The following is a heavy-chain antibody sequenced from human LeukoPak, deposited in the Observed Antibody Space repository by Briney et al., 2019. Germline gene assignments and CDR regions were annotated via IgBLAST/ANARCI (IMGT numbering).Heavy chain of an antibody. CDR2: IHSSSSCI. CDR1: GFTFSTYI. CDR3: ARDRLGAGSFDI. D-gene: IGHD7-27*01. J-gene: IGHJ3*02. V-gene: IGHV3-48*02. Sequence: PGGSLRLSCAASGFTFSTYIMNWVRQAPGKGLEWISYIHSSSSCIYYADSVKGRFTISRDNAKNSLYLQMNSLRDEDTAVYYCARDRLGAGSFDIWGQGTMVTVSS.